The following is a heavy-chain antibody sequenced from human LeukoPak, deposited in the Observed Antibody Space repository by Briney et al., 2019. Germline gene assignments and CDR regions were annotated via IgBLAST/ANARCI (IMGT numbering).Heavy chain of an antibody. CDR3: ARATYYDTSGYQGSFDY. V-gene: IGHV3-21*01. Sequence: GGSLRLSCAASGFTFSRHSMNWVRQAPGKGLEWVSSISSSSSYISYADSVKGRFTISRDNAKNSLYLQMNSLRAEDTAVYYCARATYYDTSGYQGSFDYWGQGTLVTVSS. CDR2: ISSSSSYI. D-gene: IGHD3-22*01. CDR1: GFTFSRHS. J-gene: IGHJ4*02.